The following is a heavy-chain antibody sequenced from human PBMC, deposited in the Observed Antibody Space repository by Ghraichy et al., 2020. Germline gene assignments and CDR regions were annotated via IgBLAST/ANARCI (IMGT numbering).Heavy chain of an antibody. CDR2: ISGSGGST. Sequence: GESLNISCAASGFTFSSYAMSWVRQAPGKGLEWVSAISGSGGSTYYADSVKGRFTISRDNSKNTLYLQMNSLRAEDTAVYYCAKLSATTVTTHFDYWGQGTLVTVSS. CDR3: AKLSATTVTTHFDY. V-gene: IGHV3-23*01. D-gene: IGHD4-17*01. J-gene: IGHJ4*02. CDR1: GFTFSSYA.